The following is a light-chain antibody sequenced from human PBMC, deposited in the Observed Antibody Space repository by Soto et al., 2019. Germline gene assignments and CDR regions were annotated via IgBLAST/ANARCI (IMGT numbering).Light chain of an antibody. CDR1: QSVSSSY. J-gene: IGKJ4*01. CDR2: GAS. Sequence: EIVLTQSPGTLSLPPGERATLSCRASQSVSSSYLAWYQQKPGQAPRLLIYGASSRATGIPDRFSGGGSGTDFTLTISRLEPEDFAVYYCQQYGKSLLTFGGGTKVEIK. CDR3: QQYGKSLLT. V-gene: IGKV3-20*01.